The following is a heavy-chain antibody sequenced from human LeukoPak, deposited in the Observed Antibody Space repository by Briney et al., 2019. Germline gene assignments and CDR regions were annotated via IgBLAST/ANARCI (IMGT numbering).Heavy chain of an antibody. J-gene: IGHJ4*02. CDR3: AKSPTGTRYFADF. CDR2: IRAGGVSP. CDR1: GFTFHNYA. D-gene: IGHD1-1*01. V-gene: IGHV3-23*01. Sequence: GGSLRLPCEASGFTFHNYALHWVRQAPGKGLEWVSSIRAGGVSPHYADSLRGRFTDSREPSKTTLYLQMNSLRVADAAVYYCAKSPTGTRYFADFWGQGTLVTVSS.